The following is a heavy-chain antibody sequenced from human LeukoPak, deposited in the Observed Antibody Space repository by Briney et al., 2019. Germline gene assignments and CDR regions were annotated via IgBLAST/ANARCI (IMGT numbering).Heavy chain of an antibody. D-gene: IGHD6-19*01. J-gene: IGHJ3*02. V-gene: IGHV1-2*02. Sequence: GASVKVSCKASGYTFTGYYMHWVRQAPGQGLEWMGWINPNSGGTNYAQKFQGRVTMTRDTSISTAYMELSRLRSDDTAVYYSARDMGTSGWYRDDAFDIWGQGTMVTVSS. CDR2: INPNSGGT. CDR1: GYTFTGYY. CDR3: ARDMGTSGWYRDDAFDI.